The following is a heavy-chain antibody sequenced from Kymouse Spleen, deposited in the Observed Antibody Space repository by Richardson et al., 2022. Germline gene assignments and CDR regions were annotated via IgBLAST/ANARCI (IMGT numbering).Heavy chain of an antibody. CDR3: TTHVLRYFDWLLYYGMDV. Sequence: EVQLVESGGGLVKPGGSLRLSCAASGFTFSNAWMSWVRQAPGKGLEWVGRIKSKTDGGTTDYAAPVKGRFTISRDDSKNTLYLQMNSLKTEDTAVYYCTTHVLRYFDWLLYYGMDVWGQGTTVTVSS. J-gene: IGHJ6*02. CDR2: IKSKTDGGTT. CDR1: GFTFSNAW. D-gene: IGHD3-9*01. V-gene: IGHV3-15*01.